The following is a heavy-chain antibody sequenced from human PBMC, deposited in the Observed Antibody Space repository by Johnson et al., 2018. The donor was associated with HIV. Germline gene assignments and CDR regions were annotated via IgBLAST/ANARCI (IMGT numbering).Heavy chain of an antibody. J-gene: IGHJ3*02. CDR3: AKGGVTTLDAFDI. V-gene: IGHV3-30*04. D-gene: IGHD4-17*01. CDR2: ISYDGTSQ. Sequence: VQLVESGGGVVQPGRSRRLSCAASGFTFTNYAMHWVRQAPGKGLEWVAVISYDGTSQYTADSEKGRFTISRDNSKNTLFLQMNSLRAEDTAVYYCAKGGVTTLDAFDIWGQGTMVTVSS. CDR1: GFTFTNYA.